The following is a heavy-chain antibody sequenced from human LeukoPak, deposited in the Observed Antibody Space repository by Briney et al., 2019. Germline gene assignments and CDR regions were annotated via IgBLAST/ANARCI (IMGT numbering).Heavy chain of an antibody. Sequence: GASVKVSCKASGYTFTSYGITWVRQAPGQGLEWMGWINPNSGGTNYAQKFQGRVTMTRDTSISTAYMELSRLRSDDTAVYYCARDDSMIVPGVYFQHWGQGTLVTVSS. D-gene: IGHD3-22*01. CDR1: GYTFTSYG. CDR2: INPNSGGT. V-gene: IGHV1-2*02. CDR3: ARDDSMIVPGVYFQH. J-gene: IGHJ1*01.